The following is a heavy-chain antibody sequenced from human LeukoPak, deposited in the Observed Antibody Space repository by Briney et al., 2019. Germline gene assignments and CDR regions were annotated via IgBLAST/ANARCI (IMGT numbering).Heavy chain of an antibody. D-gene: IGHD2-21*01. J-gene: IGHJ3*02. CDR3: ARDVVPTSSPDAFDI. V-gene: IGHV4-31*03. CDR2: ISYSGST. Sequence: SETLSLTCTVSGVSITKDGYSWTWIRQPPGKGLEWIGDISYSGSTKYKPSLKRRLTISGDVSKNQFSLKPTSVTAADTAVYYCARDVVPTSSPDAFDIWGQGTMVTVSS. CDR1: GVSITKDGYS.